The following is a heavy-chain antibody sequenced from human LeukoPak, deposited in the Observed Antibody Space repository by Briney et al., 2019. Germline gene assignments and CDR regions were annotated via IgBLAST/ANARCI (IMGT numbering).Heavy chain of an antibody. D-gene: IGHD6-19*01. CDR1: GGTFSSYA. V-gene: IGHV1-8*02. J-gene: IGHJ3*02. Sequence: ASVKVSCKASGGTFSSYAISWVRQAPGQGLEWMGWMNPNSGNTGYAQKFQGRVTMTRNTSISTAYMELSSLRSEDTAVYYCASLAVAGTDAFDIWGQGTMVTVSS. CDR2: MNPNSGNT. CDR3: ASLAVAGTDAFDI.